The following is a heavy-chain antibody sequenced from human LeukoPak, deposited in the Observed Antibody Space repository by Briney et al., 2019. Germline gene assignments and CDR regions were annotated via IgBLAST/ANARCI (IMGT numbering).Heavy chain of an antibody. J-gene: IGHJ6*02. D-gene: IGHD3-10*01. CDR3: ARYVDGSGRPYYYGMDV. Sequence: SETLSLTCTVSGGSISSYYWSWIRQPPGRGLEWIGYIYYSGSTNYNPSLKSRVTISVDTSKNQFSLKLSSVTAADTAVYYCARYVDGSGRPYYYGMDVWGQGTTVTVSS. CDR2: IYYSGST. V-gene: IGHV4-59*08. CDR1: GGSISSYY.